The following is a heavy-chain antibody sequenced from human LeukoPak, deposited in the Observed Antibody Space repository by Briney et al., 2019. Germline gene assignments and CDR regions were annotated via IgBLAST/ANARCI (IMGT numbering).Heavy chain of an antibody. CDR2: ISAYNGDT. CDR3: ARDLSHRYCSGGSCSYYFDY. CDR1: GFSFTSYG. Sequence: ASVKVSCKTSGFSFTSYGITWVRQAPGQGLEWMGWISAYNGDTNYAQKLQGRVTMTTETSTSTAYMELRSLRSDDTAVYYCARDLSHRYCSGGSCSYYFDYWGQGTLVTVSS. D-gene: IGHD2-15*01. J-gene: IGHJ4*02. V-gene: IGHV1-18*01.